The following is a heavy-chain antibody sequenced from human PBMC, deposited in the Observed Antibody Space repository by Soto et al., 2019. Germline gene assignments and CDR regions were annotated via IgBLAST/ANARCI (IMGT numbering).Heavy chain of an antibody. CDR2: ISSSSSYT. CDR3: ARDADILTGSDAFDI. J-gene: IGHJ3*02. CDR1: GFTFSDYY. V-gene: IGHV3-11*05. D-gene: IGHD3-9*01. Sequence: QVPLVESGGGLVKPGGSLRLSCAASGFTFSDYYMSWICQAPGKGLEWVSYISSSSSYTNYADSVKGRFTISRDNAKNSLYLQMNSLRAEDTAVYYCARDADILTGSDAFDIWGQGTMVTVSS.